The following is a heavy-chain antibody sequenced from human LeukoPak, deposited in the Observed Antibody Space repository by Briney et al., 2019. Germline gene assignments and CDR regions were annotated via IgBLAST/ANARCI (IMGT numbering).Heavy chain of an antibody. V-gene: IGHV3-23*01. CDR3: VSFYETY. CDR2: ISGSGGST. J-gene: IGHJ4*02. Sequence: GGSLRLSCAASGFTFTNYGMSWVRQAPGKGLEWVSAISGSGGSTYYADSVKGRFTISKDNAKNTVYLQMNSLRAEDTAVYYCVSFYETYWGRGTLVTVSS. D-gene: IGHD2/OR15-2a*01. CDR1: GFTFTNYG.